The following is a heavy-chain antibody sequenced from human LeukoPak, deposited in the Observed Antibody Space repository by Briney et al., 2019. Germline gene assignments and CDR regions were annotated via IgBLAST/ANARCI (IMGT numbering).Heavy chain of an antibody. CDR2: MNPNSGNT. CDR3: ARAGTLYYYYGMDV. CDR1: GYTFTSYD. D-gene: IGHD6-13*01. J-gene: IGHJ6*02. Sequence: EASVKVSCKASGYTFTSYDINWVRQATGQGLEWMGWMNPNSGNTGYAQKFQGRVTMTRNTSISTAYMELSSLRSEDTAVYHCARAGTLYYYYGMDVWGQGTTVTVSS. V-gene: IGHV1-8*01.